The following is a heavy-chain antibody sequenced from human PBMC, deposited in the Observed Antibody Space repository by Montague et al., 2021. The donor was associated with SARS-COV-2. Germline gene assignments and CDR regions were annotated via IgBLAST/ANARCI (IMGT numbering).Heavy chain of an antibody. V-gene: IGHV3-21*01. D-gene: IGHD3-10*01. CDR1: GFIISNNG. Sequence: SLRLSCAASGFIISNNGINWVRQAPGKGLEWLSFIGRTSSDIYNSDSLKGRFTVSRDVAKNSVYLQMNSLRDEDTAVYYCARDQVLWFGEHVVWGQGTLVTVSS. CDR2: IGRTSSDI. J-gene: IGHJ4*02. CDR3: ARDQVLWFGEHVV.